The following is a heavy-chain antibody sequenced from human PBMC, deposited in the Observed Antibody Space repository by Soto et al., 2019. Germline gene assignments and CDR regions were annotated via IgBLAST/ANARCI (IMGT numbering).Heavy chain of an antibody. V-gene: IGHV4-59*01. J-gene: IGHJ4*02. CDR1: GGSISRYY. CDR2: IYYSGST. Sequence: SETLSLTCTVSGGSISRYYWSWIRQPPGKGLEWIGYIYYSGSTNYNPSLKSRVTISVDTSKNQFSLKLSSVTAADTAVYYCARRYGGNFDFWGQGTLVTVSS. D-gene: IGHD1-26*01. CDR3: ARRYGGNFDF.